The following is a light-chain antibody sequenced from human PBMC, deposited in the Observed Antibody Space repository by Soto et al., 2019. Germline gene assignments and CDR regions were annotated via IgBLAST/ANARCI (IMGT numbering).Light chain of an antibody. V-gene: IGKV3-15*01. Sequence: EIVLTQSPATLSVSPGQRVTLSCRASQSVNSNVAWYQQKPGLAPRLLVYGASTRATDIPARFSGTGSGTEFTLTISSLRSEDFATYYCQHYNNLPPTWTFGQGTKVEVK. CDR2: GAS. CDR1: QSVNSN. J-gene: IGKJ1*01. CDR3: QHYNNLPPTWT.